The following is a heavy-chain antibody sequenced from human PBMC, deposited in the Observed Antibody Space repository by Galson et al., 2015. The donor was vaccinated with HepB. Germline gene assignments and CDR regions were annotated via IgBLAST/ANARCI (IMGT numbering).Heavy chain of an antibody. Sequence: SLRLSCAASGFTFSSYWMSWVRQAPGKGLEWVANIKQDGSEKYYVDSVKGRFTISRDNAKNSLYLQMNSLRAEDTAVYYCARVVFYGDYYFDYWGQGTLVTVSS. CDR2: IKQDGSEK. J-gene: IGHJ4*02. V-gene: IGHV3-7*03. CDR1: GFTFSSYW. D-gene: IGHD4-17*01. CDR3: ARVVFYGDYYFDY.